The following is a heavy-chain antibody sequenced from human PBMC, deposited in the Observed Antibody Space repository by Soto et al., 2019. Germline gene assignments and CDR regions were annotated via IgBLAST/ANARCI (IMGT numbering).Heavy chain of an antibody. V-gene: IGHV4-59*01. CDR2: IYYSGST. D-gene: IGHD6-6*01. J-gene: IGHJ6*02. CDR1: GGSISSYY. CDR3: ARDSYRYSSSSPEYYYYGMDV. Sequence: SETLSLTCTVSGGSISSYYWSWIRQPPGKGLEWIGYIYYSGSTNYNPSLKSRVTISVDTSKNQFSLKLSSVTAADTAVYYCARDSYRYSSSSPEYYYYGMDVWGQGTTVTVSS.